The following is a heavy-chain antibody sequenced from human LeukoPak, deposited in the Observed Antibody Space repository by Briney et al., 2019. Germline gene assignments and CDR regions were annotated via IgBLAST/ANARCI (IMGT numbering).Heavy chain of an antibody. CDR3: ARDGARMTTHSEWFDP. Sequence: ASVKVSCKASGYSFTSYYIHWVRQAPAQGLELMGIINPRCGVTSYAQKFQSRVTMTRDTSTSTVYMDLSSLRSEDTAVYYCARDGARMTTHSEWFDPWGQGTLVTVSS. D-gene: IGHD4-11*01. CDR1: GYSFTSYY. CDR2: INPRCGVT. V-gene: IGHV1-46*01. J-gene: IGHJ5*02.